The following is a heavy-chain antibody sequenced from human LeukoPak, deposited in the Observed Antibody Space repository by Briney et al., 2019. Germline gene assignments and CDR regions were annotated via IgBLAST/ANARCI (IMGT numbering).Heavy chain of an antibody. CDR1: GFTFSSYA. D-gene: IGHD6-19*01. Sequence: PGGSLRLSCAAPGFTFSSYAMSWVRQAPGKGLEWVSAISGSGGSTYYADSVKGRFTISRDNSKNTLYLQMNSLRAEDTAAYYCAKDLVSSGWYGDAFDIWGQGTMVTVSS. J-gene: IGHJ3*02. CDR2: ISGSGGST. CDR3: AKDLVSSGWYGDAFDI. V-gene: IGHV3-23*01.